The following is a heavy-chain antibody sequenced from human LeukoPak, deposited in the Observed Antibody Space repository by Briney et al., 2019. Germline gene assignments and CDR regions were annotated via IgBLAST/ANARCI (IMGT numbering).Heavy chain of an antibody. CDR1: GGSISSGGYY. D-gene: IGHD3-10*01. Sequence: PSQTLSLTCTVSGGSISSGGYYWSWIRQHPGKGLEWIGYIYYSGSTYYNPSLKSRVTISVDTSKNQFSLKLSSVTAADTAVYYCARIYGPGSSRYFDYWGQGTLVTVSS. V-gene: IGHV4-31*03. J-gene: IGHJ4*02. CDR3: ARIYGPGSSRYFDY. CDR2: IYYSGST.